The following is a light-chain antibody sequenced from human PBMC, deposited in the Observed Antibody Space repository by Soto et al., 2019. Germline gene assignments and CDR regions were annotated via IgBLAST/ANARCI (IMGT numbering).Light chain of an antibody. CDR3: AAWDDSLSGYV. CDR1: SSNIGSNY. CDR2: RNN. J-gene: IGLJ1*01. V-gene: IGLV1-47*01. Sequence: QSVLTQPPSASGTPGQRVTISCSGSSSNIGSNYVYWYQQLPGTAPKLLIPRNNQRPSGVPARFSGSKSGTSASLAISGLRSEDEADYYCAAWDDSLSGYVFGTGTKLTVL.